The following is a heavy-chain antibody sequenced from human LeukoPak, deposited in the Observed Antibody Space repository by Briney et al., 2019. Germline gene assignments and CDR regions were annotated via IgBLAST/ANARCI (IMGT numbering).Heavy chain of an antibody. CDR3: ARVGHIVAAGTYDW. V-gene: IGHV4-59*08. J-gene: IGHJ4*02. CDR2: ISYSGCP. CDR1: GASISSYY. Sequence: SETLSLTCTVSGASISSYYWSWIRQPPGKGLEWIGYISYSGCPNYNPSLKSRVTISADTSKNQFSLNLSSVTAADTAVYYCARVGHIVAAGTYDWWGQGTLVTVSS. D-gene: IGHD6-13*01.